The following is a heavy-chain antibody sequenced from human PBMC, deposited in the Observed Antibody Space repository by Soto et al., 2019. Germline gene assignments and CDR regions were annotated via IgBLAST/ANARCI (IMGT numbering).Heavy chain of an antibody. CDR3: GRLEGLATISYYFDY. V-gene: IGHV4-34*01. Sequence: SETLSLTCAVYGGSFSGYYWSWIRQPPGKGLEWIGEINHSGSTNCNPSLKSRVTISVDKSKNQFSLKLISVSAADTAVYYCGRLEGLATISYYFDYWGQGALVTVSS. J-gene: IGHJ4*02. CDR1: GGSFSGYY. D-gene: IGHD3-9*01. CDR2: INHSGST.